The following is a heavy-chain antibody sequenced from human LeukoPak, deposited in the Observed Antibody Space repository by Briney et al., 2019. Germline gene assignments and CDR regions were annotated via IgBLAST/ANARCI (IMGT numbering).Heavy chain of an antibody. V-gene: IGHV4-61*02. CDR3: ARQASAAHDY. J-gene: IGHJ4*02. D-gene: IGHD6-13*01. CDR1: GGSISSTSYY. CDR2: IYTSGST. Sequence: SQTLSLTCTVSGGSISSTSYYWSWIRQPAGKGLEWIGRIYTSGSTNYNPSLKSRVTISVDTSKNQFSLKLSSVTAADTAVYYCARQASAAHDYWGQGTLVTVSS.